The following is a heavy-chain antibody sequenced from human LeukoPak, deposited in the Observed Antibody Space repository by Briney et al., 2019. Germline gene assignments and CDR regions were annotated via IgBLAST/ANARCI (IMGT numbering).Heavy chain of an antibody. CDR3: ARENSYYDSSGYYFGSGYFDY. CDR2: IYYSGST. V-gene: IGHV4-61*03. J-gene: IGHJ4*02. D-gene: IGHD3-22*01. CDR1: GGSISSGSYY. Sequence: SQTLSLTCTVSGGSISSGSYYWIWIRQPPGKGLEWIGYIYYSGSTNYNPSLRSRVTISVDTSKNLFSLRLSSVTAADTAVYYCARENSYYDSSGYYFGSGYFDYWGQGTLVTVSS.